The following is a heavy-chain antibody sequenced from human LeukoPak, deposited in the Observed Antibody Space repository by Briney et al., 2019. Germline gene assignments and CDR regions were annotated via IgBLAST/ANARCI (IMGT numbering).Heavy chain of an antibody. Sequence: PGGSLRLSCAASGFTFSSYAMSWVRQAPGKGLEWVSAISGSGGSTYYADSVKGRFTISRDNSKNTLYLQMNSLRAEDTAVYYCAKSPAHGDKYWYFDLWGRGTLVTVSS. CDR3: AKSPAHGDKYWYFDL. CDR1: GFTFSSYA. J-gene: IGHJ2*01. V-gene: IGHV3-23*01. D-gene: IGHD3-9*01. CDR2: ISGSGGST.